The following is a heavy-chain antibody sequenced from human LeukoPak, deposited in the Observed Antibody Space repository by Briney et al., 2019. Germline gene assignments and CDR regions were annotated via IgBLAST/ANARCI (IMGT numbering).Heavy chain of an antibody. CDR3: ARVLHKRNYDSSDYYGS. CDR2: ISSSSSTI. J-gene: IGHJ5*02. V-gene: IGHV3-48*01. CDR1: GFIFSSYG. Sequence: GGSLRLSCAASGFIFSSYGMNWVRQVPGKGLEWISYISSSSSTIYYADSVKGRFTISRDNAKNSLYLQLNSLRAEDTAVYYCARVLHKRNYDSSDYYGSWGQGTLVTVSS. D-gene: IGHD3-22*01.